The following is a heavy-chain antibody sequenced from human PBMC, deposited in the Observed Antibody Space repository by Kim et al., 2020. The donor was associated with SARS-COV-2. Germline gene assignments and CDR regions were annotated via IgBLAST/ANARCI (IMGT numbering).Heavy chain of an antibody. CDR3: AKELTY. Sequence: NHSGSTNYNPSLKSRITMSVDTSNNQFSLRLSSVTAADTAVYFCAKELTYWGRGTLVTVSS. CDR2: NHSGST. J-gene: IGHJ4*02. V-gene: IGHV4-34*01.